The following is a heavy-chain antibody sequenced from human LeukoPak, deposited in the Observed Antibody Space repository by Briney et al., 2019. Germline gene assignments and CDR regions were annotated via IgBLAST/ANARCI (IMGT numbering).Heavy chain of an antibody. J-gene: IGHJ4*02. CDR3: ARFSRWLPFES. CDR1: GASVGGKH. CDR2: IFHDGVT. V-gene: IGHV4-59*02. Sequence: SKTLPRTSAVSGASVGGKHWSLIRQPPTNRLSWIGNIFHDGVTDYNPSFKSRVTMLPDTSKNQFSLRLTSVAAADTAVYYCARFSRWLPFESRGQGTLVTVSS. D-gene: IGHD5-12*01.